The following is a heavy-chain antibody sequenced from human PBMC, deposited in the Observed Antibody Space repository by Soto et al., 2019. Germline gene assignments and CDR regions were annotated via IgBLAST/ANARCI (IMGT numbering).Heavy chain of an antibody. D-gene: IGHD1-20*01. Sequence: QVQLQESGPRLVKPSGTLSLTCVVSDGSISSGNWWTWVRQAPGKGMEWIGEIYESGSTNFNPSLKSRVTMSMDTSKNQFSVRLNSVSAADTAVYYCARVALVTGRMHWYFDLWGRGTRVTVSS. V-gene: IGHV4-4*02. CDR3: ARVALVTGRMHWYFDL. J-gene: IGHJ2*01. CDR2: IYESGST. CDR1: DGSISSGNW.